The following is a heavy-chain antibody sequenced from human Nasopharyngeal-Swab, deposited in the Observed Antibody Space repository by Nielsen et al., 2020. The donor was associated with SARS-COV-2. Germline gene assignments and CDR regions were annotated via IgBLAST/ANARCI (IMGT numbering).Heavy chain of an antibody. CDR3: ARDYYDSSGYYGGFDP. D-gene: IGHD3-22*01. CDR2: IYYSGST. V-gene: IGHV4-30-4*01. J-gene: IGHJ5*02. Sequence: RQAQGKGLEWVVHIYYSGSTYYNPSLKSRVTISVDTSRNQFSLKLSSVTAADTAVYYCARDYYDSSGYYGGFDPWGQGTLVTVSS.